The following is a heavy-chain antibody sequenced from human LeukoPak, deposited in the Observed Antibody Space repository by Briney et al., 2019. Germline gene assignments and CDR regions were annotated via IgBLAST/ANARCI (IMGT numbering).Heavy chain of an antibody. D-gene: IGHD5-12*01. CDR1: GGTFSSYA. Sequence: GASVKVSCKASGGTFSSYAISWVRQAPGQGLEWMGGIIPIFGTANYAQKFQGRVTMTEDTSTDTAYMELSSLRSEDTAVYYCATVKRGYSGYDYVGWFDPWGQGTLVTVSS. J-gene: IGHJ5*02. CDR2: IIPIFGTA. V-gene: IGHV1-69*06. CDR3: ATVKRGYSGYDYVGWFDP.